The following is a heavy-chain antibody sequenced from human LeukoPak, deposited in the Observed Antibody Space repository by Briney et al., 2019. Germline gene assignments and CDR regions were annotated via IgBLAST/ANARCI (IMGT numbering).Heavy chain of an antibody. J-gene: IGHJ4*02. V-gene: IGHV1-46*01. CDR1: GYTFTSYY. CDR3: ARGGAAGTRSYFDY. D-gene: IGHD6-13*01. CDR2: INPSGSSG. Sequence: ASVKVSCKASGYTFTSYYMHWVRQAPGQGLEWMGIINPSGSSGSYAQKFQGRVTMTGDTSTSTVYMELSSLRPEDTALFYCARGGAAGTRSYFDYWGQGTLVTVSS.